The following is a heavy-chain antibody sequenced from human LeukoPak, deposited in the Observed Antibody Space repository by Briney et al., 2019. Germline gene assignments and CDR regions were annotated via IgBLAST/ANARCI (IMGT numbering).Heavy chain of an antibody. CDR2: ISGSSTYI. Sequence: PGGSLRLSCAAPEFTFSSYSMNWVRQAPGKGLEWVSSISGSSTYIYYADSVKGRFSISRDNAKNSLYLQMNSLRAEDTAVYYCARDVGFPNPLDYWGQGTLVTVSS. J-gene: IGHJ4*02. CDR3: ARDVGFPNPLDY. D-gene: IGHD6-25*01. CDR1: EFTFSSYS. V-gene: IGHV3-21*01.